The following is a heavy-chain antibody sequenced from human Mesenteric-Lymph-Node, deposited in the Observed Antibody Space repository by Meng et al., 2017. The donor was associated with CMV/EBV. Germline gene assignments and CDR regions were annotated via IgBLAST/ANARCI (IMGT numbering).Heavy chain of an antibody. CDR2: INPNSGGT. D-gene: IGHD3-10*01. J-gene: IGHJ4*02. Sequence: ASVKVSCKASGYTFTGYYMHWVRQAPGQGLEWMGWINPNSGGTNYAQKFQGRVTMTRDTSISTAYMELSRLRSDDTAVYYCARDLHLKNYYGSGRAYNYWGQGTLVTVSS. CDR3: ARDLHLKNYYGSGRAYNY. V-gene: IGHV1-2*02. CDR1: GYTFTGYY.